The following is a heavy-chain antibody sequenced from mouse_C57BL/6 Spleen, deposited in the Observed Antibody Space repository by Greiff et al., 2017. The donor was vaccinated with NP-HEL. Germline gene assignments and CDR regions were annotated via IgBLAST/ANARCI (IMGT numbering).Heavy chain of an antibody. CDR1: GYTFTSYW. Sequence: QVQLQQPGAELVMPGASVKLSCKASGYTFTSYWMHWVKQRPGQGLEWIGELDPSDSYTNYNQKFKGKSTLTVDKSSSTAYMQLSSLTSEDSAVYYCARRLYYYGSSYRAMDYWGQGTSVTVSS. D-gene: IGHD1-1*01. V-gene: IGHV1-69*01. CDR3: ARRLYYYGSSYRAMDY. J-gene: IGHJ4*01. CDR2: LDPSDSYT.